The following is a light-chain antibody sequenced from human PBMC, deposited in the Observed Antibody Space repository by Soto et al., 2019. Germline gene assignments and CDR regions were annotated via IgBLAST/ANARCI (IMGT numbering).Light chain of an antibody. CDR1: QSINSY. Sequence: DIQLTQSPSSLSASVRDRVTITCRASQSINSYLNWYQQKPGKAPKLLIYAASSLQSGVPSNFSGSGSGTDFTLTISSXQPEDFATYLCQQSYSTPLTFGGGTKVDIK. CDR3: QQSYSTPLT. V-gene: IGKV1-39*01. CDR2: AAS. J-gene: IGKJ4*01.